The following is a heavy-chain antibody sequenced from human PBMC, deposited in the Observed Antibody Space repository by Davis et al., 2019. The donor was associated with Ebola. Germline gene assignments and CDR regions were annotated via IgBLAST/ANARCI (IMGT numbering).Heavy chain of an antibody. V-gene: IGHV4-34*01. CDR3: AREFVSSPLRGYYYCYGMDV. D-gene: IGHD6-6*01. Sequence: GSLRLSCAVYGGSFSGYYWSWIRQPPGKGLEWIGEINHSGSTNYNPSLKSRVTISVDTSKNQFSLKLSSVTAADTAVYYCAREFVSSPLRGYYYCYGMDVWGQGTTVTVSS. CDR2: INHSGST. CDR1: GGSFSGYY. J-gene: IGHJ6*02.